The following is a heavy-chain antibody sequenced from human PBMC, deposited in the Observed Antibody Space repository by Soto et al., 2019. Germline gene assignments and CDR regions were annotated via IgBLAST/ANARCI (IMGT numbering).Heavy chain of an antibody. CDR3: AGGAGSNKPFDY. J-gene: IGHJ4*02. V-gene: IGHV3-74*01. Sequence: EVQMVESGGGLVQPGGSLRLSCAASGFTFSSFCLHWVRQVSGKGLVWVSRVNSDGSTTAYADAVKGRFTVSRDNAKNTLYLQMHNLRAEDTAVYYCAGGAGSNKPFDYWGQGTLVTVSS. CDR2: VNSDGSTT. CDR1: GFTFSSFC. D-gene: IGHD2-2*01.